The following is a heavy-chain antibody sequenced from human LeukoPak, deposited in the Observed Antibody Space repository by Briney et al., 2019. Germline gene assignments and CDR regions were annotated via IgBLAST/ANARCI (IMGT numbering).Heavy chain of an antibody. J-gene: IGHJ4*02. Sequence: GGSLRVSCAVSGFTFSSEAMGWVSQLPGGGLEWVSTISPAGGTTYYADSVKGRFTISRDNSKNTLYLQMNSLTAEDTAVYYCAKDPGYSLTGYFDYWGQGTLVTVSS. D-gene: IGHD2-15*01. CDR1: GFTFSSEA. CDR2: ISPAGGTT. CDR3: AKDPGYSLTGYFDY. V-gene: IGHV3-23*01.